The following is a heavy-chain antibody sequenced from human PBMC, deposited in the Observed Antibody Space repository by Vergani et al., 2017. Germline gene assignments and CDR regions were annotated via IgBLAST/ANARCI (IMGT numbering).Heavy chain of an antibody. CDR3: ASHHGSIAAPWCFDL. J-gene: IGHJ2*01. V-gene: IGHV4-39*01. CDR2: IYYSGST. Sequence: QLQLQESGPGLVKPSETLSLTCTVSGGSISSSSYYWGWIRQPPGKGLEWIGSIYYSGSTYYNPSLKSRVTISVDTSKNQFSLKLSSATAADTAVYYCASHHGSIAAPWCFDLWGRGTLVTVSS. D-gene: IGHD6-6*01. CDR1: GGSISSSSYY.